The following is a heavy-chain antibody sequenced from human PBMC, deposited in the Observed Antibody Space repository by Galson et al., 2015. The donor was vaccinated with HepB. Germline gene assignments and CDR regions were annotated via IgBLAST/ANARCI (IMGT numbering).Heavy chain of an antibody. CDR3: ARHPKYVSGWRWFDP. CDR1: GYSFTNYW. Sequence: QSGAEVKKPGESLKISCKGSGYSFTNYWIGWVRQMPGKGLEWMGIIYPDDSDTRYSPSFQGQVTISADKSINTAYLQWSSLKASDTAMYYCARHPKYVSGWRWFDPWGQGTLVIVSS. CDR2: IYPDDSDT. J-gene: IGHJ5*02. V-gene: IGHV5-51*01. D-gene: IGHD6-19*01.